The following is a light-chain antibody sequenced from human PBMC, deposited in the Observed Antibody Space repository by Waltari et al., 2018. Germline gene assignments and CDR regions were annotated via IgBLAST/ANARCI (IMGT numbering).Light chain of an antibody. CDR3: QHYNAWPRA. Sequence: EIVMTQSPAILSVSPGERATLSCRASQSVSNNLAWYQQKPGQAPRLLIYGAPARATRVPARFSGSGSGTDFTLTISSLQSEDFAVYFCQHYNAWPRAFGQGTRVEIK. CDR2: GAP. CDR1: QSVSNN. V-gene: IGKV3-15*01. J-gene: IGKJ1*01.